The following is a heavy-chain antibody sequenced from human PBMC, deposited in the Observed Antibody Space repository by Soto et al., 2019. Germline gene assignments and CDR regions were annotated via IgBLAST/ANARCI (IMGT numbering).Heavy chain of an antibody. Sequence: QVQLVDSVGGGVQPGRSLSLACADSGCPFSSYAMHLVRQEPGQGLEWVAVISYYGSNKYYADSVKGRFTISRDNSKNTLYLQMNSLRAEDTAVYYCARDPSYSGSMAGLDVWVHGTTGPVSS. V-gene: IGHV3-30-3*01. CDR1: GCPFSSYA. J-gene: IGHJ6*02. CDR2: ISYYGSNK. D-gene: IGHD1-26*01. CDR3: ARDPSYSGSMAGLDV.